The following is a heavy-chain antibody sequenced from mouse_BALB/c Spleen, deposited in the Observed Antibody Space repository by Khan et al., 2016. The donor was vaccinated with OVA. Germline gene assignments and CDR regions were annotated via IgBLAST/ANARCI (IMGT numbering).Heavy chain of an antibody. CDR3: ARAGDGGFDY. Sequence: EVELVESGGGLVKPGGSLKLSCAASGFTFSDYYMYWVRQTPEKRLEWVATISDGGSYTYYPDSVKGRFTISRDNAKNNLYLQMSSLKSEDTSMYYCARAGDGGFDYWGQGTLVTVSA. CDR1: GFTFSDYY. V-gene: IGHV5-4*02. D-gene: IGHD2-3*01. J-gene: IGHJ3*01. CDR2: ISDGGSYT.